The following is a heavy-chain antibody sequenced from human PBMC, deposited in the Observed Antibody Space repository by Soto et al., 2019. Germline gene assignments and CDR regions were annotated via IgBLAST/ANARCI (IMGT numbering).Heavy chain of an antibody. CDR1: GFTFSGSA. D-gene: IGHD6-19*01. V-gene: IGHV3-73*01. CDR3: TIPGGIAVAGTRPY. CDR2: IRSKANSYAT. Sequence: EVQLVESGGGLVQPGGSLKLSCAASGFTFSGSAMHWVRQASGKGLEWVGRIRSKANSYATAYAASVKGRFTISRDDSKNTAYLQINSLKTEDTAVYYCTIPGGIAVAGTRPYWGKGTLVTVSS. J-gene: IGHJ4*02.